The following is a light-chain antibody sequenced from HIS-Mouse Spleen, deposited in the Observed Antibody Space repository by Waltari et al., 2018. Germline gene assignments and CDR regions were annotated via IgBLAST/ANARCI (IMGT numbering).Light chain of an antibody. CDR1: SSDVGSYNR. V-gene: IGLV2-18*01. CDR2: EVS. CDR3: SLYTSSSTWV. Sequence: QSALTQPPSVSGSPGQSVTISCTGTSSDVGSYNRFSWYQQPPGTAPKLMIYEVSNRPSGVPDRCSGSKSGNTASLTISGLQAEDEADYYCSLYTSSSTWVFGGGTKLTVL. J-gene: IGLJ3*02.